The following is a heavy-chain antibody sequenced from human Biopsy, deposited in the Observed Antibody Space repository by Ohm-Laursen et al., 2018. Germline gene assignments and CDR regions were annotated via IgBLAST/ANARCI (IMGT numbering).Heavy chain of an antibody. D-gene: IGHD3-9*01. CDR1: GGTSSNFA. J-gene: IGHJ1*01. Sequence: ASVKVSCKTSGGTSSNFAINWVRQAPGQGLECMGRIIPLIGLTNYAQKFQGRVTITADKFTNTVYMELRSLRSDDTAVYYCATKLTGYFHHWGQGTLVIVSS. CDR3: ATKLTGYFHH. CDR2: IIPLIGLT. V-gene: IGHV1-69*04.